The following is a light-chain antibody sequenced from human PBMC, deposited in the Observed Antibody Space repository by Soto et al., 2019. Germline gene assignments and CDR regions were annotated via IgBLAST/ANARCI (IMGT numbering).Light chain of an antibody. CDR2: SNN. CDR1: TSNVGSNT. Sequence: QSVQIQRHSASGTPGQRVTNSCSRSTSNVGSNTVNWYQQLPGTAPKLLIYSNNQRPSEVPDRFSGSESGTSASLASSGLQSEDEADYYCAAWDDSLNGYVFRTGTKVTVL. V-gene: IGLV1-44*01. J-gene: IGLJ1*01. CDR3: AAWDDSLNGYV.